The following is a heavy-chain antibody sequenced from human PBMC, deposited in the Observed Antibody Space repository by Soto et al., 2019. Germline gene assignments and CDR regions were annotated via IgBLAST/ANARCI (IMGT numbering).Heavy chain of an antibody. CDR1: GASMSSYY. D-gene: IGHD3-16*01. V-gene: IGHV4-59*08. J-gene: IGHJ4*02. Sequence: SETLSLTCTVSGASMSSYYWSWIRQPPGKGLECIGYIYYSGSTNYNPSLKSRVTISVDTSKNQLSLKLNSVTAADTAVYYCARQTWGDYWGQGTLVTVSS. CDR3: ARQTWGDY. CDR2: IYYSGST.